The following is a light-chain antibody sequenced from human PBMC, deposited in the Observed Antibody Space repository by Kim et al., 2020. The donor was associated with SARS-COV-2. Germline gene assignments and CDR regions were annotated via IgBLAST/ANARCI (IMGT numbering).Light chain of an antibody. V-gene: IGLV3-19*01. CDR1: SLRSYY. CDR3: DSRDNNDNVL. J-gene: IGLJ2*01. Sequence: VAVGQTVRITCKGDSLRSYYTTWFQQKPGQAPKVVVYGKNNRPSGIPARFSGSSSGNTVSLTITGTQAGDEAEDSCDSRDNNDNVLIGGGTRLTVL. CDR2: GKN.